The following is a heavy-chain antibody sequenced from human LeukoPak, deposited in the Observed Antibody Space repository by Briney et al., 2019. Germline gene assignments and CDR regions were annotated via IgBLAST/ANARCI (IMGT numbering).Heavy chain of an antibody. V-gene: IGHV4-59*01. CDR1: GGSISGYY. J-gene: IGHJ3*02. Sequence: PSETLSLTCTVSGGSISGYYWSWLRQPPGKGLEWIGYIYYSGSTNYNPSLKSRVTISVDTSKNQFSLKLSSVTAADTAVYYCARPRAPVTRISSFDIWGQGTMVTVSS. CDR3: ARPRAPVTRISSFDI. CDR2: IYYSGST. D-gene: IGHD4-17*01.